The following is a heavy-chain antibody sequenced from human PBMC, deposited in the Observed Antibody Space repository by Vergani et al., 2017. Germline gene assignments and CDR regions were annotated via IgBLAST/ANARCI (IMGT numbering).Heavy chain of an antibody. CDR3: ARNNWNDPRYNWFEP. CDR1: GGSFSGYY. CDR2: IYYSGST. J-gene: IGHJ5*02. Sequence: QVQLQQWGAGLLKPSETLSLTCAVYGGSFSGYYWSWIRQPPGKGLEWIGYIYYSGSTNYNPSLKSRVTISVDTSKNQFSLKLSSVTAADTAVYYCARNNWNDPRYNWFEPWGQGTLVTVSS. V-gene: IGHV4-34*11. D-gene: IGHD1-1*01.